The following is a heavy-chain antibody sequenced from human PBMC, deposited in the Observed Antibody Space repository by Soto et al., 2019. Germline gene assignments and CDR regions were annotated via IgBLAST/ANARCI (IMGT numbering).Heavy chain of an antibody. D-gene: IGHD3-22*01. CDR1: GGSISSGDYY. Sequence: SETLSLTCTVSGGSISSGDYYWSWIRQPPGKGLEWIGYIYYSGSTYYNPSLKSRVTISVDTSKNQFSLKLSSVTAADTAVYYCARGGYYDSSGYYDNWFDPWGQGALVTVSS. V-gene: IGHV4-30-4*01. CDR2: IYYSGST. J-gene: IGHJ5*02. CDR3: ARGGYYDSSGYYDNWFDP.